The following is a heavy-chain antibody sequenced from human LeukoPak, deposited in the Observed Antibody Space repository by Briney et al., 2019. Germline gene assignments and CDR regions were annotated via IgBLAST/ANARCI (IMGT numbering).Heavy chain of an antibody. CDR1: GGTFSSYA. Sequence: GSSVKVSCKASGGTFSSYAISWVRQAPGQGLEWMGRIIPIFGTANYAQKFQGRVTITTDESTSTAYMELSSLRSEDTAVYYCARQRDYYDSSGSTHYFDYWGQGTLVTVSS. D-gene: IGHD3-22*01. CDR2: IIPIFGTA. V-gene: IGHV1-69*05. CDR3: ARQRDYYDSSGSTHYFDY. J-gene: IGHJ4*02.